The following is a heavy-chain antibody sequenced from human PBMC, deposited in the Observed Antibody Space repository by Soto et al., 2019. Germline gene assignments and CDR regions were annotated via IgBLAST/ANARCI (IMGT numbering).Heavy chain of an antibody. D-gene: IGHD1-26*01. J-gene: IGHJ4*02. CDR1: TFTFTSSA. Sequence: QMQLVQSGPEVKKPGTSVKVSCKASTFTFTSSAVQWVRQARGQRLEWIGWIVVGSGNTKYAQNFQERVTITRDKSSGTAYLELSSLISEDTAVDYWATHREGATYYFDSWGQGTLLTVSS. CDR3: ATHREGATYYFDS. CDR2: IVVGSGNT. V-gene: IGHV1-58*01.